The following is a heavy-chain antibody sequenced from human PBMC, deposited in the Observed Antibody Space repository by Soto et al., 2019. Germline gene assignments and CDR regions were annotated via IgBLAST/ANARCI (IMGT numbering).Heavy chain of an antibody. CDR1: GFTFSSYW. CDR3: AKREGATSGFFH. J-gene: IGHJ4*02. CDR2: INTDGSST. Sequence: VQLVESGGRLVQPGGSLRLSCAASGFTFSSYWIHWVRQAPGKGLVWVSRINTDGSSTDYADSVKGRFTISRDNARNTMYLQMHSLSAEDTAVYYCAKREGATSGFFHWGQGTLVTVSS. V-gene: IGHV3-74*01. D-gene: IGHD3-9*01.